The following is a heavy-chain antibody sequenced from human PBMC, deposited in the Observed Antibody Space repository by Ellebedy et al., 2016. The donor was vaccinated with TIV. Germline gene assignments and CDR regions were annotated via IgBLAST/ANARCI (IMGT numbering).Heavy chain of an antibody. D-gene: IGHD5-24*01. J-gene: IGHJ4*02. CDR1: GFTFSSYS. CDR3: ARADGRDGYNYPDY. CDR2: ISSSSSTI. Sequence: GESLKISXAASGFTFSSYSMNWVRQAPGKGLEWVSYISSSSSTIYYADSVKGRFTISRDNAKNSLYLQMNSLRDEDTAVYYCARADGRDGYNYPDYWGQGTLVTVSS. V-gene: IGHV3-48*02.